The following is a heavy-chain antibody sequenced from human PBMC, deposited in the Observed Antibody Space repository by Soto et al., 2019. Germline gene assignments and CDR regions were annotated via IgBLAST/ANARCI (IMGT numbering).Heavy chain of an antibody. Sequence: QVQLVQSGAEVKKPGASVKVSCKTSGYNFTTYGVSWVRQAPGQGLEWMGWISGHSGHTNYAQTFQGRVTMTTDTSTTAADMELRILRSDDTAVYYCARYQPYSTGYYYCDHWGQGTL. V-gene: IGHV1-18*01. J-gene: IGHJ4*02. CDR1: GYNFTTYG. D-gene: IGHD6-19*01. CDR2: ISGHSGHT. CDR3: ARYQPYSTGYYYCDH.